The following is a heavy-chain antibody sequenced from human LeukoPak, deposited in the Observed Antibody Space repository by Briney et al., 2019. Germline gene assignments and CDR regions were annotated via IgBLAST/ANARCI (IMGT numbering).Heavy chain of an antibody. V-gene: IGHV4-4*02. CDR3: ATNYGGNFRAFDI. CDR1: GGSISSSNW. D-gene: IGHD4-23*01. CDR2: IYHSGST. Sequence: SGTLSLTCAVSGGSISSSNWWSWVRQPPGKGLEWIGEIYHSGSTNYNPSLKSRVTISVDKSKNQFSLKLSSVTAADTAVYYCATNYGGNFRAFDIWGQGTMVTVSS. J-gene: IGHJ3*02.